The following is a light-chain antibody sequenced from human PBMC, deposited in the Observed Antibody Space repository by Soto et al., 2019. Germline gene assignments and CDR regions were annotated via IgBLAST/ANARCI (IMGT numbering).Light chain of an antibody. CDR2: DAS. CDR1: QSISNY. CDR3: QQYNSYPIT. Sequence: DIQLTESPASLSASVGGRVTITCRASQSISNYLAWYQQKPGKAPKPLIYDASSLQGGIPSKFSGSGSGTDFTLTISSLQPEDFATYYCQQYNSYPITFGQGTRLEIK. J-gene: IGKJ5*01. V-gene: IGKV1-16*02.